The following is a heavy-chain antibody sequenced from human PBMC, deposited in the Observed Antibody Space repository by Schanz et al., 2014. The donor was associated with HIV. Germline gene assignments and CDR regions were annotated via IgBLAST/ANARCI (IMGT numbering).Heavy chain of an antibody. CDR1: GFTFSSYA. CDR3: GKAYSSGFSGAGS. Sequence: EVQLLESGGGLVQPGGSLRLSCAASGFTFSSYAMTWVRQAPGKGLDWVSTISGSDGDTYYADSVKGRFTISRDNSRNALYLHMNSLRADDTAIYYCGKAYSSGFSGAGSWGQGALVTVSS. D-gene: IGHD5-18*01. J-gene: IGHJ5*02. CDR2: ISGSDGDT. V-gene: IGHV3-23*01.